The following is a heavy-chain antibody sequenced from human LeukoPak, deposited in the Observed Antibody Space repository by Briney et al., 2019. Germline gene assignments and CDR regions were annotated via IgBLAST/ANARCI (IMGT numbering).Heavy chain of an antibody. CDR2: ISYTGTT. CDR3: ARLGTAPFDY. V-gene: IGHV4-30-4*08. J-gene: IGHJ4*02. CDR1: SGSISSGDYY. Sequence: KPSETLSLTCTVSSGSISSGDYYWSWIRQPPGKGLEWIGYISYTGTTYYNPSLKSRVTISEDTSKNLFSLKLNSVTAADTAVYYCARLGTAPFDYWGQGTLVTVAS. D-gene: IGHD2-21*02.